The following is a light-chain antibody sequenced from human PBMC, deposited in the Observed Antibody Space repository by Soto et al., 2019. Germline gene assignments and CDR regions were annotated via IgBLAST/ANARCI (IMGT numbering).Light chain of an antibody. V-gene: IGLV2-14*01. CDR1: RSDVGGYNY. J-gene: IGLJ1*01. CDR3: SSYTSSSTGYV. Sequence: QSVLTQPASVSGSPGQSITISCTGTRSDVGGYNYVSWYQQHPGKAPKLMIYDVSNRPSGVSNRFSGSKSGNTASLTISGLQAEDEADYYCSSYTSSSTGYVFGTGTKVTVL. CDR2: DVS.